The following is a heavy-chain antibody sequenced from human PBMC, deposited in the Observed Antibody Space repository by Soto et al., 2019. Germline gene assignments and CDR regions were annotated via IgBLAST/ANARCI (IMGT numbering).Heavy chain of an antibody. D-gene: IGHD2-2*01. J-gene: IGHJ4*02. V-gene: IGHV3-73*01. Sequence: EVQLVESGGGLVQPGGSLKLSCAASGLTFSGSAMHWVRQASGKGLEWVGRIRSKANSYATEYAASVKGRFTISRDDSKNTAYRQMNSLKTDDTALYYCTRHAVLGYCSSTSCYDFDYWGQGTLVTDFS. CDR2: IRSKANSYAT. CDR3: TRHAVLGYCSSTSCYDFDY. CDR1: GLTFSGSA.